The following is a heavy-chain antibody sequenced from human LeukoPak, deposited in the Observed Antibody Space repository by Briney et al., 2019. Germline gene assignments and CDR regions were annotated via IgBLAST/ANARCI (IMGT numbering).Heavy chain of an antibody. CDR3: ARAKRDYYDNSGYESYYYFMDV. V-gene: IGHV4-38-2*02. Sequence: AETLSLTCTVSGGSISRDWYWGWVRQPPGNGLEWSGAIYRNGDTYYNPHLKSQVTISLETSKNQFSLRLNSVTAADPAVYYCARAKRDYYDNSGYESYYYFMDVWGKGTTVTVSS. CDR1: GGSISRDWY. CDR2: IYRNGDT. D-gene: IGHD3-22*01. J-gene: IGHJ6*03.